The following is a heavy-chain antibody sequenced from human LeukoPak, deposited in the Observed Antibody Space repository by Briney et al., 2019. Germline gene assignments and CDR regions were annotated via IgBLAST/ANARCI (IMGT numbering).Heavy chain of an antibody. CDR2: IRYDGSNK. CDR1: GFTFSSYG. Sequence: GGSLRLSCAASGFTFSSYGMHWVRQAPGKGLEWVAFIRYDGSNKYYADSVKGRFTISRDNSKNTLYLQMNSLRAEDTAVYYCAREGDYYDSSGYYPNAFDIWGQGTMVTVSS. D-gene: IGHD3-22*01. J-gene: IGHJ3*02. CDR3: AREGDYYDSSGYYPNAFDI. V-gene: IGHV3-30*02.